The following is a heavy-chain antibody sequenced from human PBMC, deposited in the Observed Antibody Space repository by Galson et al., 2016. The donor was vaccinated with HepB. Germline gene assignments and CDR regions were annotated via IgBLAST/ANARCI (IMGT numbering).Heavy chain of an antibody. D-gene: IGHD3-16*01. V-gene: IGHV1-69*13. CDR2: MIHMLATA. J-gene: IGHJ6*02. CDR1: GGTFSTFA. CDR3: ARSFWGKYETGYYHYALDV. Sequence: SVKVSCKASGGTFSTFAISWVRQAPGQGLEWMGGMIHMLATAHYAQRFQASVTVSADESTSTAYMELSRRRSDDTAVYYCARSFWGKYETGYYHYALDVWGQGTTVTVSS.